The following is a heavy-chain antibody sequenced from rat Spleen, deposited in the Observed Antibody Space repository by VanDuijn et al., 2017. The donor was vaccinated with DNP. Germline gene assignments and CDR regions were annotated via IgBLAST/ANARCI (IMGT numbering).Heavy chain of an antibody. J-gene: IGHJ2*01. CDR2: ISPSGGST. D-gene: IGHD1-1*01. CDR3: ASHYYSD. V-gene: IGHV5-19*01. Sequence: EVQLVEPGGGLVQPGRSLKLSCAASGFTSSNYGMHWIRQAPTKGLEWVASISPSGGSTYYRDSVKGRFTISRNNAKNTLYLQMDSLRSEDTATYYCASHYYSDWGQGVMVTVSS. CDR1: GFTSSNYG.